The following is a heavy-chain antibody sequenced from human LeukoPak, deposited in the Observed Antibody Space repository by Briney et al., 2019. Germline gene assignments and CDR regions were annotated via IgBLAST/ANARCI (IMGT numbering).Heavy chain of an antibody. V-gene: IGHV3-23*01. CDR2: ISGSGGST. CDR1: GFTFSSYA. Sequence: PGGSLRLSCAASGFTFSSYAMSWVRQAPGKGLEWVSAISGSGGSTYYADSVKGRFTISRGNSKNTLYLQMNSLRAEDTAVYYCAKAYDYYDSSFFDYWGQGTLVTVSS. D-gene: IGHD3-22*01. J-gene: IGHJ4*02. CDR3: AKAYDYYDSSFFDY.